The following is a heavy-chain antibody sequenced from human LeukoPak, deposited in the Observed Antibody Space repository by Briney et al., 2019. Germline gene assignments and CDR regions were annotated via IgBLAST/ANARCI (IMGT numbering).Heavy chain of an antibody. D-gene: IGHD6-13*01. CDR1: GFTFSNYW. V-gene: IGHV3-7*01. CDR3: ARLYSSSVNF. Sequence: PGGSLRLSCAASGFTFSNYWMSWVRKAPGKGLEWVASIKQDGSEKNYVDSVKGRFTISRDNAKNSLYLQMNSPRADDTAVYYCARLYSSSVNFWGQGTMVTVSS. J-gene: IGHJ4*02. CDR2: IKQDGSEK.